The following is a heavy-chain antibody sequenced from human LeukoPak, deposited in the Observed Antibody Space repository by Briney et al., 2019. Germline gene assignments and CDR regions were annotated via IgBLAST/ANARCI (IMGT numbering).Heavy chain of an antibody. D-gene: IGHD5-18*01. Sequence: SVKVSCKASGGTFSSYAISWVRQAPGQGLEWMGGIIPIFGTANYAQKFQGRVTITADESTSTAYMELSSLRSEDTAVYYCARCGYSYGSGKGYYYYMDVWGKGTTVTISS. CDR2: IIPIFGTA. CDR3: ARCGYSYGSGKGYYYYMDV. CDR1: GGTFSSYA. J-gene: IGHJ6*03. V-gene: IGHV1-69*13.